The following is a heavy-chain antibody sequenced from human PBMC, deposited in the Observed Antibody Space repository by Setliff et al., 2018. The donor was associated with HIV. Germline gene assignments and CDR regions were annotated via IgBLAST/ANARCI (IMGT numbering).Heavy chain of an antibody. Sequence: ETLSLTCSVSGGYLDSYSWSWIRQPAGKGLEWIGQVYSSGFTDYNPSLKSRVTLSADPSKTEVSLKMSSVTAADTAVYYCARGRAGTGLDPWGQGTLVTVPQ. J-gene: IGHJ5*02. CDR2: VYSSGFT. V-gene: IGHV4-4*07. CDR1: GGYLDSYS. CDR3: ARGRAGTGLDP. D-gene: IGHD6-13*01.